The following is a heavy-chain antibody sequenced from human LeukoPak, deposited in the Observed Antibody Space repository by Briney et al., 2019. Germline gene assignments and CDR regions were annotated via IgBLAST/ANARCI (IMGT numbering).Heavy chain of an antibody. V-gene: IGHV3-7*01. Sequence: PGGSLRLSCAASGFTFSSYWMSWVRQAPGKGLEWVANIKQDGSEKYYVDSVKGRFTISRDNAKNSLYLQMNSLRAEDTAVYYCAREEGVLLWFGEYYFDYWGQGTLVTVSS. CDR3: AREEGVLLWFGEYYFDY. CDR1: GFTFSSYW. D-gene: IGHD3-10*01. CDR2: IKQDGSEK. J-gene: IGHJ4*02.